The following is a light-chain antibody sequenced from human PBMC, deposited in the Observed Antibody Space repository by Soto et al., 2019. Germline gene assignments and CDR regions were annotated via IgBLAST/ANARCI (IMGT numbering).Light chain of an antibody. Sequence: DIQMTQSPSSLSASVGDRVTITCRASQSISTYLNWYQQKPGKAPKLLIYAASSLQSGVPSRFSGSGSGTDFTLTISRLEPEDFATYYCQQTYSVPWTFGHGTKVEIK. CDR2: AAS. CDR3: QQTYSVPWT. CDR1: QSISTY. V-gene: IGKV1-39*01. J-gene: IGKJ1*01.